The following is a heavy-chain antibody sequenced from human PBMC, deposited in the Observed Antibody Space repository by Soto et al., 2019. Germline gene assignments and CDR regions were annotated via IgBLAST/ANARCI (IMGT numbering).Heavy chain of an antibody. Sequence: QVQLVESGGGVVQPGRSLRLSCAASGFTFSSYGMHWVRQAPGKGLEWVAVISYDGSNKYYADSVKGRFTISRDNSKNTLYLQMNSLRAEDTAVYYCAKDGPDAFDIWGQGTMVTVSS. CDR2: ISYDGSNK. CDR3: AKDGPDAFDI. J-gene: IGHJ3*02. V-gene: IGHV3-30*18. CDR1: GFTFSSYG.